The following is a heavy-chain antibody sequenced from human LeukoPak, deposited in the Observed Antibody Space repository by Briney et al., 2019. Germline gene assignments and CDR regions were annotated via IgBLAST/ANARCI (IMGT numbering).Heavy chain of an antibody. CDR1: GFTFSSYA. D-gene: IGHD4-17*01. Sequence: GGSLRLSCAASGFTFSSYAMHWVRQAPGKGLEWVSAISGSGGSTYYADSVKGRFTISRDNSKNTLYLQMNSLRAEDTAVYYCAKLRDGDPVGYFDYWGQGTLVTVSS. CDR3: AKLRDGDPVGYFDY. V-gene: IGHV3-23*01. CDR2: ISGSGGST. J-gene: IGHJ4*02.